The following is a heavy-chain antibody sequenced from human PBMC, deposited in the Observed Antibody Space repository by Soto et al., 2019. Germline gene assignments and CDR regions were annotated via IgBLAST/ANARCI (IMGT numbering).Heavy chain of an antibody. CDR1: GDSISNYY. V-gene: IGHV4-59*01. Sequence: QVQLQESGPGLLKPSETLSLTCTVSGDSISNYYWSWIRQPPGKGLEWIAYINYSGSTNYSPSLRSRVTISLDTDKKQFFLNLTSVTAADTDVYYCARDRRFSDWSQWAFDLWGQGTMVTVSS. J-gene: IGHJ3*01. D-gene: IGHD3-9*01. CDR2: INYSGST. CDR3: ARDRRFSDWSQWAFDL.